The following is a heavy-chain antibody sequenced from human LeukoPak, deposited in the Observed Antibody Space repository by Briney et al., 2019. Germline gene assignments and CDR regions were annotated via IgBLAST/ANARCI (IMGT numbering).Heavy chain of an antibody. CDR3: ARGRDGRRNWFDP. CDR1: GGSFSGYY. J-gene: IGHJ5*02. CDR2: INHSGST. D-gene: IGHD5-24*01. V-gene: IGHV4-34*01. Sequence: SETLSLTCAVYGGSFSGYYWSWIRQPPGKGLEWIGEINHSGSTNYNPFLKSRVTISVDTSKNQFSLKLSSVTAADTAVYYCARGRDGRRNWFDPWGQGTLVTVSS.